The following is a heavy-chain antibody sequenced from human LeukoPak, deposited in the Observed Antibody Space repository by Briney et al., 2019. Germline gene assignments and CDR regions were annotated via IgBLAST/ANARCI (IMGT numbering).Heavy chain of an antibody. CDR1: GGSFSGYY. V-gene: IGHV4-34*01. J-gene: IGHJ4*02. CDR3: ARVQMVRGVIY. CDR2: INHSGRT. D-gene: IGHD3-10*01. Sequence: PSETLSLTCAVYGGSFSGYYWSWVRQPPGKGLEWIGEINHSGRTNYNPSLKSRVTISVDTSKKQFSLKLSSVTAADTAVYYCARVQMVRGVIYWGQGTLVTVSS.